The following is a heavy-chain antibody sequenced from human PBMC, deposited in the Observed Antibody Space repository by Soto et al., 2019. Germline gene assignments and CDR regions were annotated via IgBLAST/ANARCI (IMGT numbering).Heavy chain of an antibody. V-gene: IGHV1-69*02. J-gene: IGHJ4*02. Sequence: QVQLAQSGAEVKKPGSSVKVSCKASGGTLSSYTFSWVRQAPGQGLEWMGRIIPNLGITTYAQKFQGRVTSIVDKSTSTGYMELSSLRSEDTAVYYCARDKGYCSGASCPDFDYWGQGTLVTVSS. CDR1: GGTLSSYT. CDR3: ARDKGYCSGASCPDFDY. CDR2: IIPNLGIT. D-gene: IGHD2-15*01.